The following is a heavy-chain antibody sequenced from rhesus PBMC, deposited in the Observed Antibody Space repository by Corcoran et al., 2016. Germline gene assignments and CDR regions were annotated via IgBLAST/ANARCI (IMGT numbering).Heavy chain of an antibody. V-gene: IGHV1-138*01. CDR3: ARRRVATVAATY. CDR1: GYTFSDYY. Sequence: QVQLVQSGAEVKKPGSSVKVSCKAFGYTFSDYYMHWVRQAPGQGLEWMEQTNPKTGGTSHAQKFQGRVSRTSDTSTSTAYMELSSLRSEDTAVYYCARRRVATVAATYWGQGVLVTVSS. D-gene: IGHD4-29*01. J-gene: IGHJ4*01. CDR2: TNPKTGGT.